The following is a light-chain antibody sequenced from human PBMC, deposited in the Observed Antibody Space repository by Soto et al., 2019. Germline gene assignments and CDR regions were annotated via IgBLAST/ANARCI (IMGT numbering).Light chain of an antibody. Sequence: EIVMTQSPATLSVSPGEWATLSCGASQSVRSNLAWYQQRPGQAPRLLIYGASTRATGIPARFSGSGSGTEFTLIIDSLQPEDFAVYYCQQYNNWPRTFGQGTKV. J-gene: IGKJ1*01. CDR3: QQYNNWPRT. CDR1: QSVRSN. V-gene: IGKV3-15*01. CDR2: GAS.